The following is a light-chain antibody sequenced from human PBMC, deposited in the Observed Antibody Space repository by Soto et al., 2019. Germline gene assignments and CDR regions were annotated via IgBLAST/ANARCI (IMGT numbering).Light chain of an antibody. CDR1: SSNIGDNP. J-gene: IGLJ2*01. V-gene: IGLV1-36*01. Sequence: QPVLTQPPSVSEAPRQRVTISCSGSSSNIGDNPVNWYQHLPGKAPKLLIYYDDLKPSGVSDRFSGSKSGTSASLAISGLQSEDEADYYCAAWDDSLNGVVFGGGTQLTVL. CDR2: YDD. CDR3: AAWDDSLNGVV.